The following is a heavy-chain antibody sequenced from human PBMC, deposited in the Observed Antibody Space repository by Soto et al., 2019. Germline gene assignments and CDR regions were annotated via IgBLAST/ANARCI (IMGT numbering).Heavy chain of an antibody. Sequence: MPGKGLEWMGIIYPGDSDTRYGPSFQGQVTISADKSISTAYLQWSSLKASDTAMYYCAITVPAAKTYYFDYWGQGTLVTVSS. CDR3: AITVPAAKTYYFDY. V-gene: IGHV5-51*01. CDR2: IYPGDSDT. D-gene: IGHD2-2*01. J-gene: IGHJ4*02.